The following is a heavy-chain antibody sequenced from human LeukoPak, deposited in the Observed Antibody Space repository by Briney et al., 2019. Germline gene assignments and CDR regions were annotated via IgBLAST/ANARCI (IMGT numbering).Heavy chain of an antibody. V-gene: IGHV4-61*01. J-gene: IGHJ4*02. CDR1: GGSVSSTTYY. CDR2: VYYSGGT. D-gene: IGHD5/OR15-5a*01. CDR3: AAAHVSSPYYFDF. Sequence: PSETLSLTCTVSGGSVSSTTYYWSWIRQPPGKGLEWIAYVYYSGGTSYNPSLKSRVTISVDTSKNQFSLKLSSVSAADTAVYFCAAAHVSSPYYFDFWGQGTLVTVSS.